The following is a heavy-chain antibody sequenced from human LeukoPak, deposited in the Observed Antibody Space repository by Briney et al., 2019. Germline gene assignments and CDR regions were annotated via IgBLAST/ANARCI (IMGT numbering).Heavy chain of an antibody. Sequence: PGGSLRLSCAASGFTFTTYWMHWVRQAPGKGLVWVSHINSDGSITSYADSVKGRFTISRDNAKNTLYLQMNSLRAEDTAVYYCARDVEMATITFVDYWGQGTLVTVSS. CDR2: INSDGSIT. V-gene: IGHV3-74*01. CDR1: GFTFTTYW. D-gene: IGHD5-24*01. J-gene: IGHJ4*02. CDR3: ARDVEMATITFVDY.